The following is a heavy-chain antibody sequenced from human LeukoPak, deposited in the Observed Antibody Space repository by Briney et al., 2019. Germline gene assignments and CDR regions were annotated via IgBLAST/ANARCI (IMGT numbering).Heavy chain of an antibody. D-gene: IGHD4-17*01. CDR2: IKQDGSEK. CDR1: GFTFSSYW. V-gene: IGHV3-7*01. J-gene: IGHJ6*02. CDR3: AGTYGDYVHYYYGMDV. Sequence: GGSLRLSCAASGFTFSSYWMSWVRQAPGKGPEWVANIKQDGSEKYSVDSVKGRFTISRDNAKNSLYLQMNSLRAEDTAVYYCAGTYGDYVHYYYGMDVWGQGTTVTVSS.